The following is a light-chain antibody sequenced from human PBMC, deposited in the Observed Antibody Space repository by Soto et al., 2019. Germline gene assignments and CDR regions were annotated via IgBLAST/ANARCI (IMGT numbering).Light chain of an antibody. CDR3: QQYGSSPRT. V-gene: IGKV3-20*01. Sequence: DIVLTQSPGTLSLSPGERATLSRRASQTVSSSSLAWYQQKPGQAPRLLIFGASTRAAGFPDRFSGSGSGTDFTLTISRLEPEDFAVYYCQQYGSSPRTFGQGTKVEIK. CDR1: QTVSSSS. J-gene: IGKJ1*01. CDR2: GAS.